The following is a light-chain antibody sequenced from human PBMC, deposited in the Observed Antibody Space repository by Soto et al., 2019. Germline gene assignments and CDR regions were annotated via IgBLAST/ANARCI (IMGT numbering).Light chain of an antibody. CDR3: QQYGSSPYT. V-gene: IGKV3-20*01. J-gene: IGKJ2*01. CDR2: GAS. Sequence: EIVLTQSPDTLSLSPGERATLSCRASQIVSSDYLAWYQQKAGQAPSIIIYGASSRATGIPDRFSGSGSGTDFTLTISRLEAEDFAVYYCQQYGSSPYTFGQGTKLEIK. CDR1: QIVSSDY.